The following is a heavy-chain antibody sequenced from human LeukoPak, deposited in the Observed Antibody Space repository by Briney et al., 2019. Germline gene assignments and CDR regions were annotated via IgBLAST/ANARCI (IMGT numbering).Heavy chain of an antibody. CDR1: GFSFSSYE. Sequence: GGSLRLSCAASGFSFSSYEMNWVRQAPGKGLEWVAVISYDGSNKYYADSVKGRFTISRDNSKNTLYLQMNSLRAEDTAVYYCARGPPISGNFWRGINHPPDYWGQGTLVTVSS. V-gene: IGHV3-30*04. CDR3: ARGPPISGNFWRGINHPPDY. D-gene: IGHD3-3*01. CDR2: ISYDGSNK. J-gene: IGHJ4*02.